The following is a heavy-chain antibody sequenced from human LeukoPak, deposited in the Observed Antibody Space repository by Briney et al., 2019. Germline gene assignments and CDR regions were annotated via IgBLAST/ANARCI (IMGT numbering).Heavy chain of an antibody. CDR2: ISGSGGST. V-gene: IGHV3-23*01. J-gene: IGHJ4*02. CDR3: AKFRVRRGYYFDY. D-gene: IGHD1-1*01. Sequence: GGSLRLSCAASGFTFSSYAMSWVRQAPGKGLEWVSAISGSGGSTYYAASVKGRFTISRDNSKNTLYLQMNSLRAEDTAVYYCAKFRVRRGYYFDYWGQATLVTVSS. CDR1: GFTFSSYA.